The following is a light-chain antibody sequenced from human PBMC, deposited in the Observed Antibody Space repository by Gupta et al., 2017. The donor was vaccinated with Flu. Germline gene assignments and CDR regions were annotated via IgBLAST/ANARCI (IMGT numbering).Light chain of an antibody. Sequence: PSLLSASVPERVTVTVRAGQGIASYLAWYQQKPVKAPKLLIYPASTVQRGVPSRFSGRGSGTELTLTISIPQPEDFATYYCQLPNSFLGTFGQGTKLEIK. CDR3: QLPNSFLGT. J-gene: IGKJ2*01. CDR2: PAS. V-gene: IGKV1-9*01. CDR1: QGIASY.